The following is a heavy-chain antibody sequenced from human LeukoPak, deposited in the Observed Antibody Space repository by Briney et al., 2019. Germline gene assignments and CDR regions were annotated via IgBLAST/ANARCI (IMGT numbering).Heavy chain of an antibody. J-gene: IGHJ3*02. CDR1: GFTFSSYG. CDR2: IWYDGSNK. Sequence: PGGSLRLSCAASGFTFSSYGMHWVRQAPGKGLEWVAVIWYDGSNKYYADSVKGRFTISRDNSKNTLYLQMNSLRAEDTAVYYCARDPIAAAGTRAFDIWGQGTMVTVSS. V-gene: IGHV3-33*01. CDR3: ARDPIAAAGTRAFDI. D-gene: IGHD6-13*01.